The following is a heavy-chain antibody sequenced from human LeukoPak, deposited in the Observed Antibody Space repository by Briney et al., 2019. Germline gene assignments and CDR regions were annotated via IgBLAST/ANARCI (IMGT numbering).Heavy chain of an antibody. CDR2: IIPIFNTA. V-gene: IGHV1-69*13. CDR3: ARDLRNYDSSGEFDP. D-gene: IGHD3-22*01. Sequence: SVKVSCKASGGTFSSYTISWVRQAPGQGLEWMGGIIPIFNTAHYAQTFQGRVTITADESTSTAYMELNSLRSEDTAVYYCARDLRNYDSSGEFDPWGQGTLVTVSS. CDR1: GGTFSSYT. J-gene: IGHJ5*02.